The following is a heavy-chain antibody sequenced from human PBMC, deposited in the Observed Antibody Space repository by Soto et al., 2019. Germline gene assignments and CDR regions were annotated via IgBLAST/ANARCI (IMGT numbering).Heavy chain of an antibody. Sequence: GSLRLSCAASGFTFSNAWMSWVRQAPGKGLEWVGRIKSKTDGGTTDYAAPVKGRFTISRDDSKNTLYLQMNSLKTEDTAVYYCTTEFGYCSGGSCSGWFDPWGQGTLVTVSS. CDR2: IKSKTDGGTT. CDR3: TTEFGYCSGGSCSGWFDP. J-gene: IGHJ5*02. D-gene: IGHD2-15*01. CDR1: GFTFSNAW. V-gene: IGHV3-15*01.